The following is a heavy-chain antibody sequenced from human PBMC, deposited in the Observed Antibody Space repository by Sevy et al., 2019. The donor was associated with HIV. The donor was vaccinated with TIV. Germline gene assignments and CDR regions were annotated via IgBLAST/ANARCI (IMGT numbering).Heavy chain of an antibody. CDR3: ARAGGDGYNYGYFDS. V-gene: IGHV4-61*02. J-gene: IGHJ4*02. CDR2: IFPSGGS. D-gene: IGHD5-12*01. CDR1: GGSIRSGRYY. Sequence: SETLSLTCTVSGGSIRSGRYYWTWIRQPAGKGLEWIGRIFPSGGSNFNPSMMRPVSMYIDTSKKQFSLRLTSVTAADTAVYYCARAGGDGYNYGYFDSWGPGTLVTVSS.